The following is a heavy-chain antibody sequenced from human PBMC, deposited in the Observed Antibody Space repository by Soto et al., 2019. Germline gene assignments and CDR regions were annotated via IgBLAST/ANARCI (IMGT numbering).Heavy chain of an antibody. V-gene: IGHV1-2*02. J-gene: IGHJ5*02. CDR1: GYTFTGYY. CDR2: INPNSGGT. CDR3: ARDFNIVVVPAPGWFDP. D-gene: IGHD2-2*01. Sequence: GASVKVSCKASGYTFTGYYMHWVRQAPGQGLEWMGWINPNSGGTNYAQKFQGRVTMTRDTSISTAYMELSRLRSDDTAVYYCARDFNIVVVPAPGWFDPWGQGTLVTVYS.